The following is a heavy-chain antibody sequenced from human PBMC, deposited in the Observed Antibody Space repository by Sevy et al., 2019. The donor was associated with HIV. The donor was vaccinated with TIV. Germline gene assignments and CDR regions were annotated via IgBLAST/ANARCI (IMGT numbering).Heavy chain of an antibody. Sequence: GGSLRLSCAASGFTFSTYTMNWVRQAPGKGLEWVSAISGGGGSTYYADSVKGRFTISRDKSKNTLFLQMNSLRAEDTAVYYCAKGDSTFYGLDVWGQGTTVTVSS. D-gene: IGHD6-13*01. CDR3: AKGDSTFYGLDV. V-gene: IGHV3-23*01. J-gene: IGHJ6*02. CDR1: GFTFSTYT. CDR2: ISGGGGST.